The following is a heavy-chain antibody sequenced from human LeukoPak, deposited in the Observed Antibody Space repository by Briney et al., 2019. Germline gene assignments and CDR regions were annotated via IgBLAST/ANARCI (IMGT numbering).Heavy chain of an antibody. V-gene: IGHV1-18*01. J-gene: IGHJ6*02. D-gene: IGHD5-12*01. CDR3: ARERNSGYDLGTYYYYGMDV. Sequence: GASVKVSCKASGYTFTSYGISWVRQAPGQGLEWMGWISAYNGNTNYAQKLQGRVTMTTDTSTSTAYMELRSLRSEDTAVYYCARERNSGYDLGTYYYYGMDVWGQGTTVTVSS. CDR2: ISAYNGNT. CDR1: GYTFTSYG.